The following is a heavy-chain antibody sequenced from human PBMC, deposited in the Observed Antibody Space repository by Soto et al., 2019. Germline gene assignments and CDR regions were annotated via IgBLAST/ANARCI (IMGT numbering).Heavy chain of an antibody. J-gene: IGHJ6*02. CDR1: GFTFSNAW. Sequence: EVQLVESGGGLVKPGGSLRLSCAASGFTFSNAWMSWVRQAPGKGPEWVANIKQDGSEKNYVDSVKGRFIISRDNAKNSLYLQMNSLRAEDTAVYYCASLGRHGWGQGTTVTVSS. CDR2: IKQDGSEK. CDR3: ASLGRHG. D-gene: IGHD3-16*01. V-gene: IGHV3-7*01.